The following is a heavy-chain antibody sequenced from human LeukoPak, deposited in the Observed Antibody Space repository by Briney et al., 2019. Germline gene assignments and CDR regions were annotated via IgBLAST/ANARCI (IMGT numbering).Heavy chain of an antibody. D-gene: IGHD3-22*01. V-gene: IGHV1-18*01. Sequence: ASVKVSCKASGYTFTSYGISWVRQAPGQGLEWMGWISAYNGKTNYAQKLQGRVTMTTDTSTSTAYMELRSLRSDDTAVYYCARIYYYDSSGYYFDYWGQGTLVTVSS. CDR3: ARIYYYDSSGYYFDY. J-gene: IGHJ4*02. CDR2: ISAYNGKT. CDR1: GYTFTSYG.